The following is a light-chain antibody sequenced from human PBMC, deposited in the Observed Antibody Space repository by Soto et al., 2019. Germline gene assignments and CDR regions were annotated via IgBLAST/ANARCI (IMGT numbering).Light chain of an antibody. CDR2: KAS. Sequence: DIQMTQSPSTLSASVGERATITCRASQSVDTCLAWYQQKPGKAPHLLIYKASSLETGVPSRFSGSGSVTEFTLTISRLQPDDFATYCCQQFYRYPWTFGQGTKVEIK. CDR1: QSVDTC. V-gene: IGKV1-5*03. CDR3: QQFYRYPWT. J-gene: IGKJ1*01.